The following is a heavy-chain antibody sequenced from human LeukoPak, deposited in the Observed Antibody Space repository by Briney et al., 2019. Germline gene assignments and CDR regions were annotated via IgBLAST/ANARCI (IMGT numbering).Heavy chain of an antibody. J-gene: IGHJ4*02. CDR1: GFTFSGSA. D-gene: IGHD2-8*01. Sequence: GSLRLSCAASGFTFSGSAVHWVRQASGKGLEWVGRIRNKANNYATAYAASVKGRFTISRDDSKNTAFLQMNSLKTEDTAVYYCRSTFCTNGVCYFDYWGQGTLVTVSS. CDR2: IRNKANNYAT. V-gene: IGHV3-73*01. CDR3: RSTFCTNGVCYFDY.